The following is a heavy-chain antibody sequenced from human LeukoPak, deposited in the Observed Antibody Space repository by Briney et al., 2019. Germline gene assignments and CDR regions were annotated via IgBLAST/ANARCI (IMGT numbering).Heavy chain of an antibody. V-gene: IGHV4-59*01. J-gene: IGHJ4*02. CDR2: IYHSGST. D-gene: IGHD1-26*01. CDR1: GGSISSYY. Sequence: SETLSLTCTVSGGSISSYYWSWIRQPPGRGLEWIGYIYHSGSTNYNPSLKSRVTISVDTSKNQFSLRLSSVTAADTAVYYCARDPGSYYDYWGQGTLVTVSS. CDR3: ARDPGSYYDY.